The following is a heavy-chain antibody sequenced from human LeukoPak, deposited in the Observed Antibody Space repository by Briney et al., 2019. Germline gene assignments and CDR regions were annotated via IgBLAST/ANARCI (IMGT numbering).Heavy chain of an antibody. V-gene: IGHV3-66*01. CDR3: AISTSWTGVFDY. CDR1: GFTVSSGD. D-gene: IGHD2-2*01. Sequence: GGSLRLSCAASGFTVSSGDMSWVRQAPGKGLEWVSAVYADVGTYYADSVKGRFTISRDNSKNTMYLQMNSLRAEDTALYYCAISTSWTGVFDYWGQGALVTVSS. J-gene: IGHJ4*02. CDR2: VYADVGT.